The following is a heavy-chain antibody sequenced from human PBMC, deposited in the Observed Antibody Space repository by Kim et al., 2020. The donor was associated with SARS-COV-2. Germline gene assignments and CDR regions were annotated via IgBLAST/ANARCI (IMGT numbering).Heavy chain of an antibody. D-gene: IGHD4-17*01. CDR2: ISGSGGST. CDR3: AFGGRRDYGTFFDY. Sequence: GGSLRLSCAASGFTFSSYAMSWVRQAPGKGLEWVSAISGSGGSTYYADSVKGRFTISRDNSKNTLYLQMNSLRAEDTAVYYCAFGGRRDYGTFFDYWGQGNLGTGSS. V-gene: IGHV3-23*01. J-gene: IGHJ4*02. CDR1: GFTFSSYA.